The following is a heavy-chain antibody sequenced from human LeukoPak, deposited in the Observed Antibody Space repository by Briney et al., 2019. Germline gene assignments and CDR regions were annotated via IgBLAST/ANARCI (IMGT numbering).Heavy chain of an antibody. CDR2: IYSGGST. D-gene: IGHD3-22*01. V-gene: IGHV3-66*02. CDR3: ARDRDSGYFQKYGMDV. J-gene: IGHJ6*02. CDR1: GFTVSSNY. Sequence: GGSLRLSCAASGFTVSSNYMSRVRQAPGKGLEWVSVIYSGGSTYYADSVKGRFTISRDNSKNTLYLQMNSLRAEDTAVYYCARDRDSGYFQKYGMDVWGQGTTVTVSS.